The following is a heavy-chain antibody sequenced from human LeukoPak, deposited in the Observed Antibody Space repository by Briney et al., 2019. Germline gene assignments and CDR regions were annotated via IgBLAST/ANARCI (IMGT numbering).Heavy chain of an antibody. CDR3: ATSYTTSSALGN. CDR2: IYYNGST. Sequence: SETLSLTCTVSGGSISTYYWSWIRQPPGKGLEWIGYIYYNGSTNYNPSLKNRVTISVDTSKNQFSLKLSSVTAADTAVYYCATSYTTSSALGNWGQGTLVTVSS. CDR1: GGSISTYY. V-gene: IGHV4-59*08. J-gene: IGHJ4*02. D-gene: IGHD6-6*01.